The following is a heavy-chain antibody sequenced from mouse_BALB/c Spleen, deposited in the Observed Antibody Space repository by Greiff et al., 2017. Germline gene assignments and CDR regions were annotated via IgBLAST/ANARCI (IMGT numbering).Heavy chain of an antibody. CDR3: ARDGNSGAWFAY. CDR1: GYTFTSYY. Sequence: QVQLKESGPELVKPGASVRISCKASGYTFTSYYIHWVKQRPGQGLEWIGWIYPGNVNTKYNEKFKGKATLTADKSSSTAYMQLSSLTSEDSAVYFCARDGNSGAWFAYWGQGTLVTVSA. V-gene: IGHV1S56*01. J-gene: IGHJ3*01. D-gene: IGHD2-1*01. CDR2: IYPGNVNT.